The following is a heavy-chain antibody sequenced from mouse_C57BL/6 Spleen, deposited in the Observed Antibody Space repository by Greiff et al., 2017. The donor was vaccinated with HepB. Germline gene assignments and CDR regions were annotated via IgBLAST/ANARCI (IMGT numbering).Heavy chain of an antibody. CDR2: IYPRSGNT. Sequence: VKLMESGAELARPGASVKLSCKASGYTFTSYGISWVKQRTGQGLEWIGEIYPRSGNTYYNEKFKGKATLTADKSSSTAYMELRSLTSEDSAVYFCARVPLSGYYFDYWGQGTTLTVSS. D-gene: IGHD3-2*02. CDR1: GYTFTSYG. V-gene: IGHV1-81*01. CDR3: ARVPLSGYYFDY. J-gene: IGHJ2*01.